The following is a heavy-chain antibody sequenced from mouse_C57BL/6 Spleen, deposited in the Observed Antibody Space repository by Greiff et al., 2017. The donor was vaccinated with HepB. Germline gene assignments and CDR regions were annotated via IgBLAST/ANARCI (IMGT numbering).Heavy chain of an antibody. V-gene: IGHV5-4*01. Sequence: EVQLVESGGGLVKPGGSLKLSCAASGFTFSSYAMSWVRQTPEKRLEWVATISDGGSYTYYPDNVQGRFTISSDNAKNNLYLQMSHLKSEDTAMYYCARGSYHDYWGQGTTLTVSS. CDR2: ISDGGSYT. J-gene: IGHJ2*01. D-gene: IGHD1-1*01. CDR3: ARGSYHDY. CDR1: GFTFSSYA.